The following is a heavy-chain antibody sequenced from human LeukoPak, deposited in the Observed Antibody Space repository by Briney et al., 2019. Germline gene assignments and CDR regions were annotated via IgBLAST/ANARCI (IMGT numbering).Heavy chain of an antibody. CDR2: VHSSGST. CDR1: GDSISNYY. D-gene: IGHD6-19*01. CDR3: ATYSRSGIFFFED. V-gene: IGHV4-59*08. Sequence: PSETLSLTCTVSGDSISNYYWNWIRQSPGKGLEWIGSVHSSGSTNSNPSLKSRATISVDTSKNQFSLRLSSLTAADTAVYFCATYSRSGIFFFEDWGQGTLVTVSS. J-gene: IGHJ4*02.